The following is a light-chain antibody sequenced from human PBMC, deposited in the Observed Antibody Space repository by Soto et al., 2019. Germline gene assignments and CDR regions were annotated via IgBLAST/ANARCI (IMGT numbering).Light chain of an antibody. CDR3: QQRSNWPLT. Sequence: EIVLTQSPATLSLSPGERATLSCRASQSVSSDLALYQQKPGQAPRLLIYDASNRATGIPARFSGSGSGTDFPLTLSSLEPEDFAVYYCQQRSNWPLTFGGETKVEI. J-gene: IGKJ4*02. CDR1: QSVSSD. CDR2: DAS. V-gene: IGKV3-11*01.